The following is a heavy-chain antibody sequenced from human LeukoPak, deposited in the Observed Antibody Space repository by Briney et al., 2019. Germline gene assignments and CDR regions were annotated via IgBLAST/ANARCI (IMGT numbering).Heavy chain of an antibody. J-gene: IGHJ4*02. V-gene: IGHV3-23*01. CDR1: GFSFSAYA. CDR3: AREQSGTRGWYTVDY. Sequence: GGSLRLSCVASGFSFSAYAITWVRQAPGKGMEWVSAIRGNSERTYYADSVRGRFTISRDNSKDTSYLQISSLRVEDTAVYYCAREQSGTRGWYTVDYWGQGTLVAVTS. D-gene: IGHD6-19*01. CDR2: IRGNSERT.